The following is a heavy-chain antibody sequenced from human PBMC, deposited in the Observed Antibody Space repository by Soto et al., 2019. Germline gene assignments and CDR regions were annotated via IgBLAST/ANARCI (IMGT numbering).Heavy chain of an antibody. Sequence: SETLSLTCSVSGGSITNGGHYWSWIRQRPGKGLEWIGIIYYSGSTSYHPSLKSRATISLGRSKNQFSLNLTSVTAADTAVYYCARVISSRDEYFDYWGQGTVVTVSS. CDR2: IYYSGST. D-gene: IGHD2-2*01. CDR3: ARVISSRDEYFDY. V-gene: IGHV4-31*03. CDR1: GGSITNGGHY. J-gene: IGHJ4*02.